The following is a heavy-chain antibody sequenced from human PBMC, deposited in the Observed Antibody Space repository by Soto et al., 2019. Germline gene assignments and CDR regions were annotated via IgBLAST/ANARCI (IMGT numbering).Heavy chain of an antibody. V-gene: IGHV4-59*01. CDR2: IYYSGST. CDR1: GGSISSYY. Sequence: SETLSLTCTVSGGSISSYYWSWIRQPPGKGLEWIGYIYYSGSTNYNPSLKSRVTISVDTSKNQFPLKLSSVTAADTAVYYCARVGSANWFDPWGQGTLVTVSS. J-gene: IGHJ5*02. CDR3: ARVGSANWFDP. D-gene: IGHD2-15*01.